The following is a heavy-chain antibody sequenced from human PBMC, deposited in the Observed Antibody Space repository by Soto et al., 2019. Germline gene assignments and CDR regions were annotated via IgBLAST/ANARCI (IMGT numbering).Heavy chain of an antibody. Sequence: PGGSLRVSWAASGFTFSSYSMNRVRQAPGKGLEWVSYISSSSSTIYYADSVKGRFTISRDNAKNSLYLQMNSLRDEDTAVYYCARESRFLEWLSLNWFDPWGQGTLVTVSS. V-gene: IGHV3-48*02. CDR1: GFTFSSYS. CDR2: ISSSSSTI. J-gene: IGHJ5*02. D-gene: IGHD3-3*01. CDR3: ARESRFLEWLSLNWFDP.